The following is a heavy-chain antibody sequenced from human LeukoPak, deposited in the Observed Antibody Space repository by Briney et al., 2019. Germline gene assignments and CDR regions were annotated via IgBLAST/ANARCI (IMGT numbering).Heavy chain of an antibody. CDR2: ISGSGGST. D-gene: IGHD6-19*01. Sequence: GGSLRLSCAASGFTFSNYWMHWVRQAPGKGLEWVSAISGSGGSTYYADSVKGRFTISRDNSKNTLYLQMNSLRAEDTAVYYCAKGMAVAVDNWFDPWGQGTLVTVSS. CDR3: AKGMAVAVDNWFDP. J-gene: IGHJ5*02. V-gene: IGHV3-23*01. CDR1: GFTFSNYW.